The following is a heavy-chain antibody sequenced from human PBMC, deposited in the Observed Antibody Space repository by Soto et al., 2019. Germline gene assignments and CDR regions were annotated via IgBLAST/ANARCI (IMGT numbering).Heavy chain of an antibody. CDR2: SYSGGST. Sequence: PGGSLRLSCAASGFTVSSNDRSLVLQAPGKGLGWVSVSYSGGSTYYADSVKGRFTISRDNSKNTLYLQMNSLRAEDTAVYYCARERRRRDIVVVPAATSLYYYYGMDVWGQGTTVTVSS. J-gene: IGHJ6*02. D-gene: IGHD2-2*01. CDR1: GFTVSSND. V-gene: IGHV3-53*01. CDR3: ARERRRRDIVVVPAATSLYYYYGMDV.